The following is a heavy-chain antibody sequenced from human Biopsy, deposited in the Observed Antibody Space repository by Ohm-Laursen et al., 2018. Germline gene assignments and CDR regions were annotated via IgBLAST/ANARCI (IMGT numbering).Heavy chain of an antibody. CDR1: GGSISSSTTYY. V-gene: IGHV4-39*01. CDR2: IYNTETT. J-gene: IGHJ5*02. CDR3: ARHPTGFWFDP. Sequence: SETLSLTCIVSGGSISSSTTYYWAWLRQPPGKGLEWIGSIYNTETTFYNPSLKSRVTISVDTSTNQFSLTVSSVTAADTALYFCARHPTGFWFDPWGHGTLVTVSS.